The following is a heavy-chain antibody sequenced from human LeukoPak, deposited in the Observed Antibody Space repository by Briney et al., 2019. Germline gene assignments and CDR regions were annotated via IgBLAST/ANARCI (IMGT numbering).Heavy chain of an antibody. CDR1: GGSISSGGYS. J-gene: IGHJ3*02. V-gene: IGHV4-30-2*01. Sequence: PSETLSLTCAVSGGSISSGGYSWSWIRQPPGKGLEWIGYIYHSGSTYYNPSLKSRVTISVDTSKNQFSLKLSSVTAADTAVYYCARADSYYYDSSGYYDPIWGQGTMVTVSS. D-gene: IGHD3-22*01. CDR2: IYHSGST. CDR3: ARADSYYYDSSGYYDPI.